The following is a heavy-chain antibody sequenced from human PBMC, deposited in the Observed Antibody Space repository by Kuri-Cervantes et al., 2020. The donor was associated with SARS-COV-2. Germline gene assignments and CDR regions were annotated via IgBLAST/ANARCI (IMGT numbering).Heavy chain of an antibody. Sequence: SVKVSCKASGYSFNDYYIYWVRQAPGQGLEWMGWITPFNGNTNYSQRFQDRVTITRDRSMSTAYMELSSLRSDDTAMYYCARSGPGAISREDGACDIWGQGTMVTVSS. J-gene: IGHJ3*02. V-gene: IGHV1-45*01. CDR2: ITPFNGNT. CDR3: ARSGPGAISREDGACDI. CDR1: GYSFNDYY. D-gene: IGHD5-24*01.